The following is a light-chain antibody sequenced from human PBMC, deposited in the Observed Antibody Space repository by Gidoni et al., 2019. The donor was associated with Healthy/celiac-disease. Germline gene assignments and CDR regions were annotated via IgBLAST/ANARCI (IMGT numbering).Light chain of an antibody. CDR3: QQRSNRRT. J-gene: IGKJ1*01. Sequence: EIVLTQSPATLSLAPGERATLSCRASQSVSSYLAWYQQKPGQAPRLLFYDASNRATGIPARFSGSGSGTDFTLTISSLEPEDFAVYYCQQRSNRRTFGQGTKVEIK. V-gene: IGKV3-11*01. CDR1: QSVSSY. CDR2: DAS.